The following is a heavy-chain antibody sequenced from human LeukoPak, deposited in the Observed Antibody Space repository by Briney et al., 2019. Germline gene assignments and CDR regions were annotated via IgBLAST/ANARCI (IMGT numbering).Heavy chain of an antibody. J-gene: IGHJ5*02. CDR1: GFTFSSYG. Sequence: GRSLRLSCAASGFTFSSYGMHWVRQAPGKGLEWVAVISYDGSNKYYADSVKGRFTISRDNSKNTLYLQMNSLRAEDTAVYYCAKAAFDWLLSGWFDPWGQGTLVTVSS. CDR3: AKAAFDWLLSGWFDP. CDR2: ISYDGSNK. V-gene: IGHV3-30*18. D-gene: IGHD3-9*01.